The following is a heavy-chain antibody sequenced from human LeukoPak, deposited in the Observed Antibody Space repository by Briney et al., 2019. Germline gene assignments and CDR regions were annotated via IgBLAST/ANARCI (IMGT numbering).Heavy chain of an antibody. CDR2: MRYSGSI. D-gene: IGHD4-17*01. J-gene: IGHJ4*02. V-gene: IGHV4-39*01. CDR3: ARHVYGEYGPGDY. CDR1: GGSISSSSHY. Sequence: SETLSLTCTVSGGSISSSSHYWGWLRQPPGKGLEWIGSMRYSGSIYYNLSLKSRVTISVDTSKSQFSLKLSSVTAADTAVYYCARHVYGEYGPGDYWGQGILVTVSS.